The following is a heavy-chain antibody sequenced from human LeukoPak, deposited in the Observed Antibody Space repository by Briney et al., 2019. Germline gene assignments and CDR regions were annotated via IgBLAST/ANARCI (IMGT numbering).Heavy chain of an antibody. Sequence: PGGSLRLSCAASGFTFISYSMHWVRQAPGKGLEWVAFIRYDGSNKYYADSVKGRFTISRDNSKNTLYLQMNSLRAEDTAVYYCARDIVGPINAFDIWGQGTMVTVSS. D-gene: IGHD1-26*01. V-gene: IGHV3-30*02. CDR2: IRYDGSNK. J-gene: IGHJ3*02. CDR3: ARDIVGPINAFDI. CDR1: GFTFISYS.